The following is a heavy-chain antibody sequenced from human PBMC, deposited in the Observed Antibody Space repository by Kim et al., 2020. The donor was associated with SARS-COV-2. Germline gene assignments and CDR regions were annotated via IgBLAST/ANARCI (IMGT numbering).Heavy chain of an antibody. CDR2: ISYDGSNK. CDR3: AREDYTSWFDP. D-gene: IGHD4-4*01. Sequence: GGSLRLSCAASGFTFSSYAMHWVRQAPGKGLEWVAVISYDGSNKYYADSVKGRFTISRDNSKNTLYLQMNSLRAEDTAVYYCAREDYTSWFDPWGQGTLVTVSS. J-gene: IGHJ5*02. V-gene: IGHV3-30-3*01. CDR1: GFTFSSYA.